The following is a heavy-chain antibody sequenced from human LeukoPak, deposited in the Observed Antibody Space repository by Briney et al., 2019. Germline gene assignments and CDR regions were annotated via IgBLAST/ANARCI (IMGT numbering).Heavy chain of an antibody. CDR3: ARDRGDSPGAFDI. Sequence: SETLSLTCTVSGGSISSYYWSWIRQPPGKGLEWIGYIYYSGSTNYNPSLKSRVTISVDTSKNQFSLKLSSVTAADTAVYYCARDRGDSPGAFDIWGQGTMVTVSS. J-gene: IGHJ3*02. CDR1: GGSISSYY. CDR2: IYYSGST. D-gene: IGHD3-10*01. V-gene: IGHV4-59*01.